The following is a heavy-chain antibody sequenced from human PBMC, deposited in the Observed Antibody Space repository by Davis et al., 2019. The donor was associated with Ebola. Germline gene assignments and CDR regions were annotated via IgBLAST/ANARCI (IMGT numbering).Heavy chain of an antibody. Sequence: ASVKVSCKASGYTFTSYGISWVRQAPGQGLEWMGWINPNSGGTNYAQKFQGWVTMTRDTSISTAYMELSRLRSDDTAVYYCARDTLMLLDYWGQGTLVTVSS. V-gene: IGHV1-2*04. J-gene: IGHJ4*02. CDR1: GYTFTSYG. CDR3: ARDTLMLLDY. D-gene: IGHD3-16*01. CDR2: INPNSGGT.